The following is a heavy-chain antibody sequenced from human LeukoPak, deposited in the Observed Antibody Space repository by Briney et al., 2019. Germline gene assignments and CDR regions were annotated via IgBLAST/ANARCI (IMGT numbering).Heavy chain of an antibody. D-gene: IGHD3-3*01. CDR1: GFTFDDYA. V-gene: IGHV3-9*01. Sequence: GGSLRLSCAASGFTFDDYAMHWVRQAPGKGLEWVSGISWNSGSIGYADSVKGRFTISRDNAKNSLYLQMNSLRAEDTALYYCTRQGRSYDFWSGWDDYWGQGTLVTVSS. CDR2: ISWNSGSI. J-gene: IGHJ4*02. CDR3: TRQGRSYDFWSGWDDY.